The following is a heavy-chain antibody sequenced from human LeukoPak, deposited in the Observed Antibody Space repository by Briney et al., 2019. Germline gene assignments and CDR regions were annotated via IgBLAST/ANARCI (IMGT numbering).Heavy chain of an antibody. D-gene: IGHD4-17*01. CDR1: GFTFSSYS. Sequence: PGGSLRLSCAASGFTFSSYSMSWVRQAPGKGLEWVSSISSSSSYIHYADSVKGRFTISRDNAKNSLYLQMNSLRAEDTAVYYCARDQGYGDYDYWGQGTLVTVSS. CDR2: ISSSSSYI. J-gene: IGHJ4*02. V-gene: IGHV3-21*01. CDR3: ARDQGYGDYDY.